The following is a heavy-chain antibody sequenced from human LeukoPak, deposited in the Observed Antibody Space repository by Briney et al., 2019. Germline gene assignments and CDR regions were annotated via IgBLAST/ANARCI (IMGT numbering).Heavy chain of an antibody. CDR2: ISSSSSYI. V-gene: IGHV3-11*06. Sequence: GGSLRLSCAASGFTFSDYYMSWIRQAPGKGLEWVSSISSSSSYIYYADSVKGRFTISRDNAKNSLYLQMNSLRAEDTAVYYCAREYCSSTSCFFDYWGQGTLVTVSS. J-gene: IGHJ4*02. CDR1: GFTFSDYY. D-gene: IGHD2-2*01. CDR3: AREYCSSTSCFFDY.